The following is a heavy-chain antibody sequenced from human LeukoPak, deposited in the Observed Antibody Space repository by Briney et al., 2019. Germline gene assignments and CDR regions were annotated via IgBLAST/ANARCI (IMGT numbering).Heavy chain of an antibody. CDR1: ASSLPTDW. CDR3: ASDNWSDGHDAFDF. J-gene: IGHJ3*01. D-gene: IGHD3-3*01. V-gene: IGHV5-51*01. Sequence: GESLKISCKVFASSLPTDWIGWVRQMPGKGLEWMGSIYPGNSATTYSPSFQGQVTISADKSINTAYLQWSSLKASDTATYYCASDNWSDGHDAFDFWGQGTVVTVSS. CDR2: IYPGNSAT.